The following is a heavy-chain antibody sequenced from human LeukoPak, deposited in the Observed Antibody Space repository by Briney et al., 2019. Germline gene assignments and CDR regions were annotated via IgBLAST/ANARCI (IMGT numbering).Heavy chain of an antibody. Sequence: GGSLRLSCAASGFTFSSYSMNWVRQAPGKGLEWVSSISSSSYIYYADSVKGRFTISRDNAKNSLYLQMNSLRAEDTAVYYCASGPYYYDSSGYSGTVVYWGQGTLVTVSS. CDR2: ISSSSYI. D-gene: IGHD3-22*01. CDR3: ASGPYYYDSSGYSGTVVY. CDR1: GFTFSSYS. V-gene: IGHV3-21*01. J-gene: IGHJ4*02.